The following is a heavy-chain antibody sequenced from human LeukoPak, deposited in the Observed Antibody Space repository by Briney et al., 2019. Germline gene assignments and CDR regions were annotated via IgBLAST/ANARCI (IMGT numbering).Heavy chain of an antibody. Sequence: SETLSLTCAVSGVSISSGGYSWSWLRQPPGKGLEWIGYIYHSGSTYYNPSLKSRVTISVDRSKNQFSLKLSSVTAADTAVYYCARGGYYDSSGYYPLDYWGQGTLVTVSS. V-gene: IGHV4-30-2*01. J-gene: IGHJ4*02. CDR1: GVSISSGGYS. D-gene: IGHD3-22*01. CDR2: IYHSGST. CDR3: ARGGYYDSSGYYPLDY.